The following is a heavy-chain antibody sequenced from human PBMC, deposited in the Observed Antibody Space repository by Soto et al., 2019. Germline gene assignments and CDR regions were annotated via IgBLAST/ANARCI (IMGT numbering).Heavy chain of an antibody. D-gene: IGHD3-16*01. CDR1: GFTFNKYG. V-gene: IGHV3-33*01. Sequence: QVQLVESGGGMVQPGRSLRLSCVASGFTFNKYGMHWVRQAPGKGLEWVAVIGNDGSNKYYADSVKGRFTISRDDSKNTMYLHMNSLRAEDTAVYYCARYLWDHYFDYWGRGTLVTVSS. CDR2: IGNDGSNK. CDR3: ARYLWDHYFDY. J-gene: IGHJ4*02.